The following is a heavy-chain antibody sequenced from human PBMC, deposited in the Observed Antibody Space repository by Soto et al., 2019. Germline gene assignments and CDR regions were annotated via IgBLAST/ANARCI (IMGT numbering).Heavy chain of an antibody. CDR1: GYTFTSYD. CDR2: INPSGGST. Sequence: ASVKVSCKASGYTFTSYDINWVRQATGQGLEWMGIINPSGGSTSYAQKFQGRVTMTRDTSTSTVYMELSSLRSEDTAVYYCARGQYYDFWSGYYSYYYYGMDVWGQGTTVTVSS. D-gene: IGHD3-3*01. V-gene: IGHV1-46*01. CDR3: ARGQYYDFWSGYYSYYYYGMDV. J-gene: IGHJ6*02.